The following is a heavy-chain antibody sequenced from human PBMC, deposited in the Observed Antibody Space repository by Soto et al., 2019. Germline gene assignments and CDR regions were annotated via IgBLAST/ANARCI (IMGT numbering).Heavy chain of an antibody. J-gene: IGHJ4*02. CDR2: IDPSDSQT. V-gene: IGHV5-10-1*01. D-gene: IGHD3-22*01. Sequence: GESLKISCKGSGYSFAGYWITWVRQKPGKGLEWMGRIDPSDSQTYYSPSFRGHVTISVTKSITTVFLQWSSLRASDTAMYYCARQIYDSDTGPNFQYYFDSWGQGSPVTVSS. CDR1: GYSFAGYW. CDR3: ARQIYDSDTGPNFQYYFDS.